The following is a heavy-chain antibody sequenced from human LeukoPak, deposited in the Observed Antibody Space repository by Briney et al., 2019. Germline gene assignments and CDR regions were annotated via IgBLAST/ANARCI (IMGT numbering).Heavy chain of an antibody. D-gene: IGHD3-10*02. CDR3: AELGITMIGGV. V-gene: IGHV3-30*04. J-gene: IGHJ6*04. CDR1: GFTFSSYA. Sequence: GGSLRLSCAASGFTFSSYAMHWVRQAPGKGLEWVAVISYDGSNKYYADSVKGRFTISRDNSKSTLYPQMNSLRAEDTAVYYCAELGITMIGGVWGKGTTVTISS. CDR2: ISYDGSNK.